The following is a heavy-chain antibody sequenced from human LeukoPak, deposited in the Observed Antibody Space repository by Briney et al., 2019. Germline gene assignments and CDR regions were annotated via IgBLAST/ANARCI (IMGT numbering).Heavy chain of an antibody. J-gene: IGHJ4*02. CDR2: IQDDGRNE. D-gene: IGHD3/OR15-3a*01. Sequence: PGGSLRLSCAASRFIFSDYGIHWVRQAPGKGLEWVAFIQDDGRNEWYADSVKGRFTISRDTFQNTVFLQMNSLRTEDTAVYYCAQDFWTFRDYWGQGTLVIVSS. CDR1: RFIFSDYG. CDR3: AQDFWTFRDY. V-gene: IGHV3-30*02.